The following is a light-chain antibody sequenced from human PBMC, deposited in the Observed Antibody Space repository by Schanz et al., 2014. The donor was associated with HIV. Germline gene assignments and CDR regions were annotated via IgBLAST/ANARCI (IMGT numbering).Light chain of an antibody. Sequence: DIQMTQSPSTLSASVGDRVTISCRASQSISNYLAWYQQKPGKAPKLLIHTASSLESGVPSRFSGGGSGTEFTLTISSLQPDDLATYYCQQYTKYPPFTFGQGTKLEIK. V-gene: IGKV1-5*03. CDR1: QSISNY. J-gene: IGKJ2*01. CDR2: TAS. CDR3: QQYTKYPPFT.